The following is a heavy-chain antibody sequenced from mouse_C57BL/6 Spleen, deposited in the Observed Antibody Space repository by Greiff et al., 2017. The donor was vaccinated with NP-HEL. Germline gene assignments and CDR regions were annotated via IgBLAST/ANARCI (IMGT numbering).Heavy chain of an antibody. CDR1: GFTFSSYG. CDR2: LSSGGSYT. Sequence: EVQGVESGGDLVKPGGSLKLSCAASGFTFSSYGMSWVRQTPDKRLEWVATLSSGGSYTYYPDSVKGRFTISRDNAKNTLYLQMSSLQSEDTAMYYCARHGGTWFAYWGQGTLVTVSA. V-gene: IGHV5-6*01. J-gene: IGHJ3*01. CDR3: ARHGGTWFAY. D-gene: IGHD1-1*02.